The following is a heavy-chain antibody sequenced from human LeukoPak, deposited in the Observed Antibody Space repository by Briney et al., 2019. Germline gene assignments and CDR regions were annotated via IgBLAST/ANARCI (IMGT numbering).Heavy chain of an antibody. CDR3: ASHSSYSSGWGPFDY. CDR1: GFTFSTYS. D-gene: IGHD6-19*01. CDR2: ISSSSTYI. V-gene: IGHV3-21*01. Sequence: GGSLRLSCAAPGFTFSTYSVSWVRQAPGKGLEWVASISSSSTYIYYADSVKGRFTISRDNAKNSLYLQMNSLRAEDTAVYYCASHSSYSSGWGPFDYWGQGTLVTVSS. J-gene: IGHJ4*02.